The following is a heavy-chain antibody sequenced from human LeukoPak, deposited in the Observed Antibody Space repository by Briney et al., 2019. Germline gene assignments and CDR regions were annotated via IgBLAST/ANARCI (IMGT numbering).Heavy chain of an antibody. Sequence: ASVKVSCKTSGYTFTNYAISWVRQAPGQGLEWVGCTSAYNGNTDYAQKFQGRVTMTTDSSTSTAYMELRSLRSDDTAVYYCARDLPADTGYETHDYWGQGTLVTVSS. CDR1: GYTFTNYA. CDR3: ARDLPADTGYETHDY. J-gene: IGHJ4*02. V-gene: IGHV1-18*01. CDR2: TSAYNGNT. D-gene: IGHD5-12*01.